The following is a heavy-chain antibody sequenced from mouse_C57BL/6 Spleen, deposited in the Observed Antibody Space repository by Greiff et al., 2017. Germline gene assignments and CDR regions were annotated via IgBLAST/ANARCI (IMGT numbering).Heavy chain of an antibody. CDR1: GYTFTSYW. Sequence: QVQLKQPGAELVRPGSSVKLSCKASGYTFTSYWMHWVKQRPIQGLEWIGNIDPSDSETHYNQKFKDKATLTVDKSSSTAYMQLSSLTSEDSAVYYCARKGYGSSYGFAYWGQGTLVTVSA. V-gene: IGHV1-52*01. CDR2: IDPSDSET. J-gene: IGHJ3*01. CDR3: ARKGYGSSYGFAY. D-gene: IGHD1-1*01.